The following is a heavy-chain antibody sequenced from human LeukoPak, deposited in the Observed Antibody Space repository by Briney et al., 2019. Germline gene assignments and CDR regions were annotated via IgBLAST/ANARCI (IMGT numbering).Heavy chain of an antibody. J-gene: IGHJ3*02. V-gene: IGHV4-59*01. Sequence: SETLSLTCTVSGGSISSYYWSWIRQPPGKGLEWIGYIYYSGSTNYNPSLKSRVTISVDTSKNQFSLKLSSVTAADTAVYYCARERYYYDSSGTNAFDIWGQGTMVTVSS. CDR2: IYYSGST. D-gene: IGHD3-22*01. CDR3: ARERYYYDSSGTNAFDI. CDR1: GGSISSYY.